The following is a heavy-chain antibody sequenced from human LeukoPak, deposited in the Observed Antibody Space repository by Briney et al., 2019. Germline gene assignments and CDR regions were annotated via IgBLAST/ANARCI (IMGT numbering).Heavy chain of an antibody. CDR3: ARGEQQLVNYYYGMDV. D-gene: IGHD6-13*01. CDR2: INPSGGST. Sequence: ASVKVSCKASGYTFTSYYMHWVRQALGQGPEWMGIINPSGGSTSYAQKFQGRVTMTRDTSTSTVYMELSSLRSEDTAVYYCARGEQQLVNYYYGMDVWGQGTTVTVSS. CDR1: GYTFTSYY. V-gene: IGHV1-46*01. J-gene: IGHJ6*02.